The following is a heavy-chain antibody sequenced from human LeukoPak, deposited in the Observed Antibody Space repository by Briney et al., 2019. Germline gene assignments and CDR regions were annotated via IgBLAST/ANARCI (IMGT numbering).Heavy chain of an antibody. V-gene: IGHV4-59*01. Sequence: SETLSLTCIVSGGSISSYYWSWVRQPPGKGLEWIGYIYYSGSTDYNTSLKSRVTISVDTSKNQFSLKLNSVTAADTAVYYCARVGDSSGCSAVDYWGQGTLVTVSS. CDR1: GGSISSYY. J-gene: IGHJ4*02. D-gene: IGHD3-22*01. CDR3: ARVGDSSGCSAVDY. CDR2: IYYSGST.